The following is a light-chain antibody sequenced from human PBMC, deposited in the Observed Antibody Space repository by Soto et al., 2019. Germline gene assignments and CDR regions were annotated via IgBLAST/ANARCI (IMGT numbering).Light chain of an antibody. J-gene: IGLJ3*02. V-gene: IGLV2-14*01. CDR3: SSYASISTRV. CDR1: SSDVGSYNY. Sequence: QCALTQPASVSGSPGQSITISCTGTSSDVGSYNYVTWYQQHPGKAPKLMIYEVSNRPSGVSNRFSGSESGNTASLTISGLEAEDEANYDCSSYASISTRVFGGGTQLTVL. CDR2: EVS.